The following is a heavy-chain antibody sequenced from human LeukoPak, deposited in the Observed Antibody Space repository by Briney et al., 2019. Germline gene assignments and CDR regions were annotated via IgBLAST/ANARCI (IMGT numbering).Heavy chain of an antibody. CDR2: IHHSGNT. CDR1: GVSITNSNYY. V-gene: IGHV4-39*02. D-gene: IGHD2-2*01. J-gene: IGHJ3*02. Sequence: PSETLSLTCTVSGVSITNSNYYWGWIRQSPGKGLEWIGSIHHSGNTYYIPSLKSRVTISVDSSKNHFSLKLTSVIASDTAVYYCARRHMPDGFDIWGQGTMVTVSS. CDR3: ARRHMPDGFDI.